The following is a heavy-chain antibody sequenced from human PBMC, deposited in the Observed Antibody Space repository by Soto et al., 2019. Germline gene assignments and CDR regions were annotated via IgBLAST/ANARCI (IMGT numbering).Heavy chain of an antibody. D-gene: IGHD2-15*01. Sequence: QLQLQESGPGLVKPSETLSLTCTVSGGSISSSSYYWGWIRQPPGKGLEWIGSIYYSGSTYYNPSLKSRVTISVDTSKNQFSLKLSSVTAAYTAVYYCARLRRLYYWFDPWGQGTLVTVSS. J-gene: IGHJ5*02. CDR3: ARLRRLYYWFDP. V-gene: IGHV4-39*01. CDR2: IYYSGST. CDR1: GGSISSSSYY.